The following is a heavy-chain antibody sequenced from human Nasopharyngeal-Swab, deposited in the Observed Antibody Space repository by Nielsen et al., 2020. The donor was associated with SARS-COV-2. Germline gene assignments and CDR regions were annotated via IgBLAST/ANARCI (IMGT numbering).Heavy chain of an antibody. CDR3: ARHLLHRGSHAFDI. V-gene: IGHV4-34*01. Sequence: SETLSLTCAVYGGSFSGHQWSWVRQPPGKGLEWIGEVSHGGGTNYNPSLKSRVTISVATSKNQFSLKLTSVTAADTAVYYCARHLLHRGSHAFDIWGQGTVVTVSS. J-gene: IGHJ3*02. CDR1: GGSFSGHQ. CDR2: VSHGGGT.